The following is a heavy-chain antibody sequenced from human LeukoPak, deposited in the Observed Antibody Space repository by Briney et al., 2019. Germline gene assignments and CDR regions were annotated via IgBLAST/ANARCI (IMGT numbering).Heavy chain of an antibody. CDR1: GYDFSSYW. D-gene: IGHD5-12*01. J-gene: IGHJ3*02. CDR3: TKTWLPRTAFDI. Sequence: GESLKISCRASGYDFSSYWIGWVRQMPGKGLEWLGTIYPGDSETRYGPSLQGQVTISVDKNITTVYLQWNSLKASDTALYFCTKTWLPRTAFDIWGQGTFVVVSS. V-gene: IGHV5-51*01. CDR2: IYPGDSET.